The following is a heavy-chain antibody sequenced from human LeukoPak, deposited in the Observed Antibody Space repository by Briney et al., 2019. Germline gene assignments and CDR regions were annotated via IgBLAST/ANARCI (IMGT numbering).Heavy chain of an antibody. CDR2: IYFSGST. V-gene: IGHV4-39*02. D-gene: IGHD4-23*01. Sequence: PSETLSLTCIVSGGSISSISSNNYHWGWIRQPPGKGLEWIGSIYFSGSTYYNPSLKSRVTISVDTSKNQFSLKLSSVTAADTALYYCAREMGVVTAHGIDVWGQGTTVTVSS. CDR1: GGSISSISSNNYH. J-gene: IGHJ6*02. CDR3: AREMGVVTAHGIDV.